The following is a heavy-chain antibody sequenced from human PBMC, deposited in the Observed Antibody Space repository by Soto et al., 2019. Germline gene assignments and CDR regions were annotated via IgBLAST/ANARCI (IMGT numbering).Heavy chain of an antibody. J-gene: IGHJ6*02. CDR3: ARDKQEEASPFGVVTVDYYYGMDV. CDR1: GGTFSRYA. Sequence: SVKVSCKASGGTFSRYAISWVRQAPGQGLEWMGGIIPIFGTANYAQKFQGRVTITADKSTSTAYMELSSLRSEDTAVYYCARDKQEEASPFGVVTVDYYYGMDVWGQGTTVTVSS. V-gene: IGHV1-69*06. CDR2: IIPIFGTA. D-gene: IGHD3-3*01.